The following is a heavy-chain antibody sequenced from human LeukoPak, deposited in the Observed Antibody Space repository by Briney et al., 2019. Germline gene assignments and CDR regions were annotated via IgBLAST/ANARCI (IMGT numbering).Heavy chain of an antibody. Sequence: GGSLRLACAASGFTFSSYGMRWVRQAPGKGLEWVAVISYDGSNKYYADSVKGRFTISRDNSKNTLYLQMNSLRAEDTAVYYCAKDPPSSGTTFDYWGQGTLVTVSS. J-gene: IGHJ4*02. D-gene: IGHD2/OR15-2a*01. CDR2: ISYDGSNK. V-gene: IGHV3-30*18. CDR1: GFTFSSYG. CDR3: AKDPPSSGTTFDY.